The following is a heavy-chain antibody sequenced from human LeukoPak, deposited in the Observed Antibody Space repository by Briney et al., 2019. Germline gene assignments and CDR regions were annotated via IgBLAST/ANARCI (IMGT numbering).Heavy chain of an antibody. D-gene: IGHD3-10*01. J-gene: IGHJ6*03. CDR3: ARGLSYGSGSYYYYYYMDV. V-gene: IGHV1-2*02. CDR2: INPNSGGT. CDR1: GYTFTGYY. Sequence: ASVKVSCKASGYTFTGYYMHWVRQAPGQGLEWMGWINPNSGGTNYAQKFQGRVAMTTDTSIGTAYMELSRLRSDDTAVYYCARGLSYGSGSYYYYYYMDVWGKGTTVTVSS.